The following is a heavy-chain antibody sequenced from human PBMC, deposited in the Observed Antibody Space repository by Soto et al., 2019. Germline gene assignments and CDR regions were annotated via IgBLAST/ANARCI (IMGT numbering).Heavy chain of an antibody. Sequence: PSETLSLTCTVSGGSISSGDYYWSWIRQPPGKGLEWIGYIYYSGSTYYNPSLKSRVTISVDTSKNQFSLKLSSVTAADTAVYYCARERGGSYYYYYYGMDVWGQGTTVTVSS. CDR2: IYYSGST. V-gene: IGHV4-30-4*01. CDR3: ARERGGSYYYYYYGMDV. D-gene: IGHD1-26*01. CDR1: GGSISSGDYY. J-gene: IGHJ6*02.